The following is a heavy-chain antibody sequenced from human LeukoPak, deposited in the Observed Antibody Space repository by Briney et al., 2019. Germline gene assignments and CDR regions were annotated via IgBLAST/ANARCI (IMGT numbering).Heavy chain of an antibody. CDR2: IYYSGST. CDR1: GDSIRSYY. D-gene: IGHD6-19*01. V-gene: IGHV4-59*01. J-gene: IGHJ4*02. CDR3: ARVGSSGTFDY. Sequence: SETLSLTCTVSGDSIRSYYWSWIRQPPGKGLEWIGYIYYSGSTNYNPSLKSRVTISVDTSKNQFSLKLSSMTAADTAVYYCARVGSSGTFDYWGQGTLVTVSS.